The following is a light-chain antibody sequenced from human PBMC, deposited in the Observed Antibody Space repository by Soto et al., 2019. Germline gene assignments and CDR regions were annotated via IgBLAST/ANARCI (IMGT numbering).Light chain of an antibody. CDR2: DAS. J-gene: IGKJ3*01. Sequence: EIVLTQSPATLSLSPGEKPTRSCRASQSVSSYLAWYQQKPGQAPRLLIYDASNRATGIPARFSGSGSGTDFNLTIRRLEPEDFAVYYCQLYGNSLFTFGPGTKVDNK. V-gene: IGKV3-11*01. CDR3: QLYGNSLFT. CDR1: QSVSSY.